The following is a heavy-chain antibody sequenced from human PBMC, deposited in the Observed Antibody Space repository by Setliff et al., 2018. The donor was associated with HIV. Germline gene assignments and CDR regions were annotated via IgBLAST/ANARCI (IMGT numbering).Heavy chain of an antibody. Sequence: SVKVSCKASGGTFSSYAISWVRQAPGQGLEWMGGIIPIFGTANYAQKFQGRVTITADESTSTAYMELRSLRSDDTAVYYCARDSRDIVVVIAPEPEPYYYYGMDVWGEGTTVTVSS. CDR3: ARDSRDIVVVIAPEPEPYYYYGMDV. J-gene: IGHJ6*04. D-gene: IGHD2-15*01. CDR1: GGTFSSYA. V-gene: IGHV1-69*13. CDR2: IIPIFGTA.